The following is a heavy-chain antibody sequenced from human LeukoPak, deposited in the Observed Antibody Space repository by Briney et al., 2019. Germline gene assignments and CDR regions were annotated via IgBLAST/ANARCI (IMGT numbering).Heavy chain of an antibody. CDR3: VKVRSKGASRSSDVLLWGF. V-gene: IGHV3-23*01. Sequence: PGGSLRLSCAASGFSFSSYAMSWVRQAPGKGLEWLSSLSGYGASTYYGDSVKGRFTISRDNSNNTLYLQMSSLRGDDTAIYYCVKVRSKGASRSSDVLLWGFWGQGALVSVSS. CDR1: GFSFSSYA. J-gene: IGHJ4*02. CDR2: LSGYGAST. D-gene: IGHD2/OR15-2a*01.